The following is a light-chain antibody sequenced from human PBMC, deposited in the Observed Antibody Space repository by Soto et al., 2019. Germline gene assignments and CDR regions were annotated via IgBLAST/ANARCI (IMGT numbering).Light chain of an antibody. CDR3: LQYHNLWA. CDR1: QNIYYN. V-gene: IGKV3-15*01. J-gene: IGKJ1*01. CDR2: RAS. Sequence: ILMTQSPATVSVSPGESATLSCRASQNIYYNVAWYQQRPGQAPRLLIYRASTRAPGVPARFSGSGSGTEFTLTISSLQPEDFTVYSCLQYHNLWAFGHGTKVDIK.